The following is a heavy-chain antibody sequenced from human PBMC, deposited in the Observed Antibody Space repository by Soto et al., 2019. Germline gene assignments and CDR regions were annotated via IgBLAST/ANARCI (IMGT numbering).Heavy chain of an antibody. CDR1: GFTFSSYG. CDR2: ISYDGGNK. D-gene: IGHD1-7*01. CDR3: EKDRQEMELNYYGMDV. V-gene: IGHV3-30*18. Sequence: GGSLRLSCAASGFTFSSYGMHWVRQAPGKGLEWVAVISYDGGNKYYADSVKGRFTISRDNSKNTLYLQMNSLRAEETAVYYCEKDRQEMELNYYGMDVWGQGTTVTVSS. J-gene: IGHJ6*02.